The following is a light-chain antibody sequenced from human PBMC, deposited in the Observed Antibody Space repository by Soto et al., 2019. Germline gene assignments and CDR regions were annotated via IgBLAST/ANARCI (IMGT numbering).Light chain of an antibody. CDR2: DTS. J-gene: IGKJ5*01. CDR1: QSVSSY. Sequence: EIVLTQSPATLSLSPGERATLSCRASQSVSSYLAWYQQKPGQAPRLLIYDTSNRATGIPARFSGSGSGTDLTLTISSLEPEDFAVYYCQQHNNWPPITFGQGTRLEIK. CDR3: QQHNNWPPIT. V-gene: IGKV3-11*01.